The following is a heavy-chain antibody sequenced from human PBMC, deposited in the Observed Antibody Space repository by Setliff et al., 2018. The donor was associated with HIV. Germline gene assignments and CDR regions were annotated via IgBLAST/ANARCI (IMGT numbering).Heavy chain of an antibody. Sequence: SETLSLTCTVSGGSISNNSYYWGWVRQPPGKGLELIGNLFYNGNTYSNPSLNRRVTISVDTSKNQFSLKLSSVTAADTAIYFCARQFRYPNRAVAGVDYWGQGTLVTVSS. CDR2: LFYNGNT. CDR1: GGSISNNSYY. D-gene: IGHD6-19*01. CDR3: ARQFRYPNRAVAGVDY. J-gene: IGHJ4*02. V-gene: IGHV4-39*01.